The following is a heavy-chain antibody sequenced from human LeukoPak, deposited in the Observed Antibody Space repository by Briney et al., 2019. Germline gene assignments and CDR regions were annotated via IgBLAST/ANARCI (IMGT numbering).Heavy chain of an antibody. Sequence: GGSLRLSCAASGFTVSSSYMSWVRQAPGKGLEWVSVIYSGGSTYYADSVKGRFTISRDNSKNTLYLQMNSLRAEDTAVYYCARDQDTAMVYRYWGQGTLVTVSS. CDR3: ARDQDTAMVYRY. J-gene: IGHJ4*02. CDR1: GFTVSSSY. CDR2: IYSGGST. V-gene: IGHV3-66*01. D-gene: IGHD5-18*01.